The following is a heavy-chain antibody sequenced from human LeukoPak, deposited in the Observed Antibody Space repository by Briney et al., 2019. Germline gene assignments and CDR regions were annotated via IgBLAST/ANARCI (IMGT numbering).Heavy chain of an antibody. V-gene: IGHV6-1*01. CDR2: TYYRSKWYN. CDR3: ARDFSYVAVTGRFDT. CDR1: GDSVSSNSAA. J-gene: IGHJ5*02. D-gene: IGHD6-19*01. Sequence: SQTLSLTCAISGDSVSSNSAAWNRIRRSPSRGLEWLGRTYYRSKWYNEYAVSVKGRITISPDTSKNQFSLQLNSMTPADTAVYYCARDFSYVAVTGRFDTWGQGTLVTVSS.